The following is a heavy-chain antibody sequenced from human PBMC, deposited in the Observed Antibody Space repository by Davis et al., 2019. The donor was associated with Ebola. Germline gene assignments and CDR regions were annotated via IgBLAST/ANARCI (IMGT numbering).Heavy chain of an antibody. D-gene: IGHD3-22*01. CDR3: ARGDYYDSSGYYYAD. CDR1: GGSISSSSYY. J-gene: IGHJ4*02. CDR2: IYYSGST. V-gene: IGHV4-39*07. Sequence: PSETLSLTCTVSGGSISSSSYYWGWIRQPPGKGLEWIGSIYYSGSTYYNPSLKSRVTISVDTSKNQFSLKLSSVTAADTGVYYCARGDYYDSSGYYYADWGQGTLVTVSS.